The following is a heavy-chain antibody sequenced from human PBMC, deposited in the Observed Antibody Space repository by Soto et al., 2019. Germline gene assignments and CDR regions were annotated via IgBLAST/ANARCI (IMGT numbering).Heavy chain of an antibody. Sequence: QVQLQQWGAGLLKPSETLSLTCAVYGGSFSGYYWSWIRLPPGKGLEWIGEINHSGSTNYNPSLKRRVTISVDTAKNQCSLKRSSVTAADTAVYDCARVAVAGDYWGQGTLVTVSS. CDR2: INHSGST. V-gene: IGHV4-34*01. CDR3: ARVAVAGDY. CDR1: GGSFSGYY. D-gene: IGHD6-19*01. J-gene: IGHJ4*02.